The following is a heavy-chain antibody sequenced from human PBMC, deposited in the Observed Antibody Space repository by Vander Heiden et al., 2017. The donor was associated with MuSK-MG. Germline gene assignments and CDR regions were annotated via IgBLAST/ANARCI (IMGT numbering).Heavy chain of an antibody. CDR1: GYTFSSYW. V-gene: IGHV5-51*03. J-gene: IGHJ4*02. D-gene: IGHD6-6*01. Sequence: VQLVQSGAEVKEPGESLQISCKGSGYTFSSYWTGWGRQMPGKGLEWMGIIYPGDTDTRYSPSFQGQVTISADKSVNTAYLQWSSLKDSDTAMYYCARSRDSSSSYFFDYWGQGTLVTVSS. CDR3: ARSRDSSSSYFFDY. CDR2: IYPGDTDT.